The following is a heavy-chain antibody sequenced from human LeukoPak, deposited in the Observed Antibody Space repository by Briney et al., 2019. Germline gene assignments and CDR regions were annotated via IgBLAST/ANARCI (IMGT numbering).Heavy chain of an antibody. CDR2: ISTSGDRT. CDR1: AFTFSRDW. V-gene: IGHV3-23*01. CDR3: ARSAVGTSCCTAVDY. D-gene: IGHD1-26*01. J-gene: IGHJ4*02. Sequence: GGSLRLSCAASAFTFSRDWMHWVRQAPGKGLEWVSGISTSGDRTYYADSVKGRFTISRDNSKNTLYLQTNSLRAEDTAEYYCARSAVGTSCCTAVDYWGQGTLVTVSS.